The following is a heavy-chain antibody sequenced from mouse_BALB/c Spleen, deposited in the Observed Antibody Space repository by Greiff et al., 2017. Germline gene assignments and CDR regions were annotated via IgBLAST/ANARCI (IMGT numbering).Heavy chain of an antibody. V-gene: IGHV5-12-2*01. Sequence: EVHLVESGGGLVQPGGSLKLSCAASGFTFSSYTMSWVRQTPEKRLEWVAYISNGGGSTYYPDTVKGRFTISRDNAKNTLYLQMSSLKSEDTAMYYCVRDPYGNYERWGSMDYWGQGTSVTVSS. CDR1: GFTFSSYT. J-gene: IGHJ4*01. CDR3: VRDPYGNYERWGSMDY. D-gene: IGHD2-1*01. CDR2: ISNGGGST.